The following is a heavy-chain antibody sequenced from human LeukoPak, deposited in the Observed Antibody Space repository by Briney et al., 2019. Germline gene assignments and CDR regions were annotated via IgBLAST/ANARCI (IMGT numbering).Heavy chain of an antibody. CDR2: IYYSGST. CDR1: GGSISSYY. D-gene: IGHD3-9*01. V-gene: IGHV4-59*08. Sequence: PSETLSLTCTVSGGSISSYYWSWIRQPPGKGLEWIGYIYYSGSTNYNPSLKSRVTISVDTSKNQFSLKLSSVTAADTAVYYCARGPDYDILTGYSFDYWGQGTLVTVSS. CDR3: ARGPDYDILTGYSFDY. J-gene: IGHJ4*02.